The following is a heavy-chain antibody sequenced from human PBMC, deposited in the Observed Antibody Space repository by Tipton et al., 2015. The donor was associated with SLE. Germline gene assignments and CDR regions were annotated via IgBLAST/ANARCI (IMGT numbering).Heavy chain of an antibody. CDR1: GGSMNEYY. CDR3: GRFRSSWSYFDY. V-gene: IGHV4-4*07. CDR2: IFTSGST. J-gene: IGHJ4*02. Sequence: TLSLTCTISGGSMNEYYWNWIRQPAGKGLEWIGRIFTSGSTNYNPSLKNRVTISVDTSKNQLSLKLTSVTAADTAVYYCGRFRSSWSYFDYWGQGTLVTVSS. D-gene: IGHD6-13*01.